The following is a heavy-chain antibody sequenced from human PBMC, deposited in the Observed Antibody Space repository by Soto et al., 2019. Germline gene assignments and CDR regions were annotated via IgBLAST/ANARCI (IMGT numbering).Heavy chain of an antibody. CDR2: IYYSGST. CDR3: ARFSRYCSGGSCYYYGMDV. D-gene: IGHD2-15*01. Sequence: QVQLQESGPGLVKPSQTLSLTCTVSGGSISSAGYYWSWIRQHPGKGLEWIGYIYYSGSTYYNPSLKSRVIISIDTSKNQFSLKLSSVSAADTAVYYCARFSRYCSGGSCYYYGMDVWGQGTTVTVSS. V-gene: IGHV4-31*03. CDR1: GGSISSAGYY. J-gene: IGHJ6*02.